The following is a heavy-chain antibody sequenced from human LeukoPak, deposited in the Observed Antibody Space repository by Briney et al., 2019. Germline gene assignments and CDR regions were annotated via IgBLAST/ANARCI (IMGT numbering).Heavy chain of an antibody. CDR2: IYPGDSDT. Sequence: PGESLKISCKGSGYSFTSYWIGWVRQMPGKGLEWMGIIYPGDSDTRYSPSFQGQVTISADKSISTAYLQWSSLKASDTAMYYCARDWAYCSSTSCYPYYGMDVWGQGTTVTVPS. V-gene: IGHV5-51*01. D-gene: IGHD2-2*01. J-gene: IGHJ6*02. CDR1: GYSFTSYW. CDR3: ARDWAYCSSTSCYPYYGMDV.